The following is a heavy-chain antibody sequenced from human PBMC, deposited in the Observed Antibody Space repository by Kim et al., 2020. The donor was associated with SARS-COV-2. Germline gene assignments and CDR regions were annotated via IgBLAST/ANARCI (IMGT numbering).Heavy chain of an antibody. V-gene: IGHV3-33*01. CDR1: GFIFDYFG. CDR2: IWHDASNE. Sequence: GGSLRLSCTPSGFIFDYFGIHWVRQAPGRGLEWVALIWHDASNENYADSVKGRFTISREYSKNTVYLQMNSLRAEDTAVYYCARDPYGWGNYFDYWGQGTLVTVSS. J-gene: IGHJ4*02. CDR3: ARDPYGWGNYFDY. D-gene: IGHD3-10*01.